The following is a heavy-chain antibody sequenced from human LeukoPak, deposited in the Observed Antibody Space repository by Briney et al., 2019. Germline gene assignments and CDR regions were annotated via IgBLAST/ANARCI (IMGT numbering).Heavy chain of an antibody. CDR1: GFTFRSYG. CDR2: ISYDGSNK. CDR3: ARDPYSGTYGDTYYYYMDV. Sequence: RPGGSLRLSCAGSGFTFRSYGMHWVRQAPGKGLEWVAIISYDGSNKYSADSVKGRFTISRDNARNSLYLQMNSLRAEDTAVYYCARDPYSGTYGDTYYYYMDVWGKGTTVTISS. D-gene: IGHD1-26*01. J-gene: IGHJ6*03. V-gene: IGHV3-33*05.